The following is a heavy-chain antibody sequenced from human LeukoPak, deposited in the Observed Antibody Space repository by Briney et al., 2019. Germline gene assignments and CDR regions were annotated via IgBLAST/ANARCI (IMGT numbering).Heavy chain of an antibody. D-gene: IGHD1-26*01. V-gene: IGHV3-33*01. CDR3: AIDRYSGSPDY. Sequence: PGGSLRLSCAASGFIFSSYGMHWVRQAPGKGLEWVAVIWYDGSNMYYGDSVKGRFTISRDNSKNTLYLQMNSLRAEDTAVYYCAIDRYSGSPDYWGQGTLVTVSS. J-gene: IGHJ4*02. CDR1: GFIFSSYG. CDR2: IWYDGSNM.